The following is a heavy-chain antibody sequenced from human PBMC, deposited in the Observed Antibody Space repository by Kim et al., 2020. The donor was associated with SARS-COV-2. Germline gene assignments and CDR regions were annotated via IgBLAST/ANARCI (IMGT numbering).Heavy chain of an antibody. CDR2: ISYDGSNK. J-gene: IGHJ6*02. CDR1: GFTFSSYA. Sequence: GGSLRLSCAASGFTFSSYAMHWVRQAPGKGLEWVAVISYDGSNKYYADSVKGRFTISRDNSKNTLYLQMNSLRAEDTAVYYCARDGPPSGYGDYGPYGMDVWGQGTTVTVSS. V-gene: IGHV3-30*04. CDR3: ARDGPPSGYGDYGPYGMDV. D-gene: IGHD4-17*01.